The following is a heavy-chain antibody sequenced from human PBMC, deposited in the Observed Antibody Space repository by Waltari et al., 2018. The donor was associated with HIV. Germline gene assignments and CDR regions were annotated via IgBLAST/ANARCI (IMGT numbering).Heavy chain of an antibody. J-gene: IGHJ5*02. CDR1: GFKFEDYA. D-gene: IGHD3-10*02. CDR2: ISWDSVKV. V-gene: IGHV3-9*01. CDR3: TRGPMYKWFDP. Sequence: EVQLVESGGGLVQPGRSLRLSCAAFGFKFEDYAMHWVRQRPGKGLEWVSSISWDSVKVTYADSVKVRFTISRDNAKESLYLRMDSLRPEDTAFYYCTRGPMYKWFDPWGQGTLVTVSS.